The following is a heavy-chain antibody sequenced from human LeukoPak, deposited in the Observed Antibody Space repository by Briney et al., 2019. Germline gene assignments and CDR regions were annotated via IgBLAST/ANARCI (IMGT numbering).Heavy chain of an antibody. V-gene: IGHV3-30-3*01. CDR2: ISYDGSNK. D-gene: IGHD3-9*01. CDR3: AKDAYYDILTPTGDYGMDV. CDR1: GFTFSSYA. Sequence: GGSLRLSCAASGFTFSSYAMHWVRQAPGKGLEWVAVISYDGSNKYYADSVKGRFTISRDNSKNTLYLQMNSLRAEDTAVYYCAKDAYYDILTPTGDYGMDVWGQGTTVTVSS. J-gene: IGHJ6*02.